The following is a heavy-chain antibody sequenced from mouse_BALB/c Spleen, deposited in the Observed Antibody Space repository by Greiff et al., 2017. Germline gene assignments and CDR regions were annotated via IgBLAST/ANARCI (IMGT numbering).Heavy chain of an antibody. Sequence: EVQLVESGGGLVQPGGSLKLSCAASGFTFSSYGMSWVRQTPDKRLELVATINSNGGSTYYPDSVKGRFTISRDNAKNTLYLQMSSLKSEDTAMYYCARDKSSYYAMDYWGQGTSVTVSS. J-gene: IGHJ4*01. V-gene: IGHV5-6-3*01. CDR1: GFTFSSYG. CDR3: ARDKSSYYAMDY. CDR2: INSNGGST. D-gene: IGHD1-3*01.